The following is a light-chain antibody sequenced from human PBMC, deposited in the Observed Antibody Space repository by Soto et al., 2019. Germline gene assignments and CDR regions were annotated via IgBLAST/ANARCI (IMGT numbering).Light chain of an antibody. CDR2: DVN. J-gene: IGLJ1*01. V-gene: IGLV2-14*03. CDR3: CSYTTTDIDV. CDR1: SSDVGAYNY. Sequence: QSVLTQPASVSGSPGQSIVISCTGTSSDVGAYNYVSWYQQYPGKVPKLMIYDVNNRPSGVSNRFSGSKSGNTASLTISGLQAEDEADYYCCSYTTTDIDVFGTGTKLTVL.